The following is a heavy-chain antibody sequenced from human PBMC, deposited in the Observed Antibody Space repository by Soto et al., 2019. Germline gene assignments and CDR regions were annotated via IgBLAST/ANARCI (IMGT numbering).Heavy chain of an antibody. CDR1: GGTFSSYT. V-gene: IGHV1-69*02. J-gene: IGHJ4*02. D-gene: IGHD6-19*01. CDR3: ARSPTRDIAVAGGY. CDR2: IIPILGIA. Sequence: QVQLVQSGAEVKKPGSSVKVSCKASGGTFSSYTISWVRQAPGQGLEWIGRIIPILGIANYAQKFQGRVTITADKSTSTAYMELSSLRSEDTAVYYCARSPTRDIAVAGGYWGQGTLVTVSS.